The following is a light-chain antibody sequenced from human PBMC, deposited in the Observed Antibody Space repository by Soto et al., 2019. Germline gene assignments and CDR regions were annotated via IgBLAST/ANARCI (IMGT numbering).Light chain of an antibody. J-gene: IGLJ1*01. CDR3: SSYTSSSTYV. Sequence: QSVLTQPASVSGSPGQSLTISCIGTSSDVGGYNYVSWYQHHPGNAPKLIIYEVSNRPSGVSNRFSGSKSANTASLTISGLQADDEADYYCSSYTSSSTYVFGSGTKVTVL. V-gene: IGLV2-14*01. CDR1: SSDVGGYNY. CDR2: EVS.